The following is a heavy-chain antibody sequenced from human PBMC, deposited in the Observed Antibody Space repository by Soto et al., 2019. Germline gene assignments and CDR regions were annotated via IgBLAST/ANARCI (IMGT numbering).Heavy chain of an antibody. V-gene: IGHV4-59*01. CDR3: ARGGITIFGVVYGYFDY. J-gene: IGHJ4*02. Sequence: QVQLQESGPGLVKPSETLSLTCTVSGGSISSYYWSWIRQPPGKGLEWNGYIYYSGSTNYNPSLKSRVTISVDTSKNLFSLKLSSVTAAHTAVYYCARGGITIFGVVYGYFDYWGQGTLVTVSS. CDR2: IYYSGST. CDR1: GGSISSYY. D-gene: IGHD3-3*01.